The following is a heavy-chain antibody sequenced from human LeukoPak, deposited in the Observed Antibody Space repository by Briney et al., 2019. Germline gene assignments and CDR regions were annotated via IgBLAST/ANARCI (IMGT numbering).Heavy chain of an antibody. D-gene: IGHD3-16*02. CDR2: ISGSGDSI. V-gene: IGHV3-23*01. Sequence: GGSLRLSCAASGFTFSIYAMNWVRQAPGKGLEWVSSISGSGDSIYYADSVKGRFTISRDNSKNTLYVQMNSLRAEDTAAYYCAKDIWGYPLSPIDYWGQGTLVTVSS. CDR3: AKDIWGYPLSPIDY. CDR1: GFTFSIYA. J-gene: IGHJ4*02.